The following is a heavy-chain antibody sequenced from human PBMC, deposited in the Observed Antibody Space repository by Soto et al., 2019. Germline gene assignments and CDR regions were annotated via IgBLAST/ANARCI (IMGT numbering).Heavy chain of an antibody. V-gene: IGHV3-23*01. CDR1: GFTLSRSA. CDR3: AKDRGIIVKAGDAFDV. D-gene: IGHD3-16*02. CDR2: ISDSGDRT. Sequence: GGSLRLSCASSGFTLSRSAVKWVRHAPGKGLEWVSYISDSGDRTYYADSVKGRFTISRDRSKNTVSLQMDSLRAEDTAVYYCAKDRGIIVKAGDAFDVWGQGTKVTVSS. J-gene: IGHJ3*01.